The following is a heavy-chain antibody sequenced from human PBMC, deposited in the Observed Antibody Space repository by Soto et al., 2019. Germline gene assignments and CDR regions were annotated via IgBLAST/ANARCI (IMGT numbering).Heavy chain of an antibody. CDR2: IYPGDSDT. CDR3: ARGVIVAGTTNGFDI. Sequence: GESLKISCKGSVYSFTSYWIGWVRQMPGKGLEWMGIIYPGDSDTRYSPSFQGQVTISADKSTNTAYLQWRSLKVSDTAMYYCARGVIVAGTTNGFDIWGQGTMVPVSS. V-gene: IGHV5-51*01. CDR1: VYSFTSYW. J-gene: IGHJ3*02. D-gene: IGHD6-19*01.